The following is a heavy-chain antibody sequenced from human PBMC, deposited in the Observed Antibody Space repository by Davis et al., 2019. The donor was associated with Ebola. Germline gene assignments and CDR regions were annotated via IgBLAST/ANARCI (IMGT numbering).Heavy chain of an antibody. CDR3: AKNPAIGFQLLTYFEY. CDR2: ISGSGVDT. Sequence: GESLKISCAASGFAFNNYAMFWVRQAPGKGLELVSAISGSGVDTYSADSVKGRFTISRDNSKNTLSLQMDSLRAEDTAVYYCAKNPAIGFQLLTYFEYWGQGTLVTVSS. CDR1: GFAFNNYA. V-gene: IGHV3-23*01. D-gene: IGHD2-2*01. J-gene: IGHJ4*02.